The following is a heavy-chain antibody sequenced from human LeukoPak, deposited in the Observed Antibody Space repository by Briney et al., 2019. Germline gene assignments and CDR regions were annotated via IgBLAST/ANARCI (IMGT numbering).Heavy chain of an antibody. Sequence: SETLSLTCTVSGVSISSYYWSWLRQPPGKGLEWIGYIYNSGSTNSNPSLQSRAAISLDASKNQLSLKLTSVTAADTAVYYCARLRDLYNVFDHWGQGTLVTISS. D-gene: IGHD3-16*01. CDR1: GVSISSYY. CDR2: IYNSGST. J-gene: IGHJ4*02. V-gene: IGHV4-59*08. CDR3: ARLRDLYNVFDH.